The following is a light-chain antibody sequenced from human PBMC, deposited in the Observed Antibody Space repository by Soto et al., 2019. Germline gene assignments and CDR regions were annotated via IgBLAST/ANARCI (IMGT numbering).Light chain of an antibody. J-gene: IGKJ4*01. CDR1: QDISTY. CDR3: QKYDNAPRT. Sequence: DIQMTQAPSSLSASVGDRVTITCRARQDISTYLALYQQKPGKVPKLLISAAYTLQSGVPPRFSGSGSGTDFTLTISSLQPEDVATYYCQKYDNAPRTFGGGTKVEIK. CDR2: AAY. V-gene: IGKV1-27*01.